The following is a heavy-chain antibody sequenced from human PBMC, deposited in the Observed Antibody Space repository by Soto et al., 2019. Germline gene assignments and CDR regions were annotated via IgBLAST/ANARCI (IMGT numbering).Heavy chain of an antibody. CDR3: ARSPGYSSSWSNYYYYYGMDV. CDR2: IYYSGST. CDR1: GGSISSGGYY. J-gene: IGHJ6*02. D-gene: IGHD6-13*01. Sequence: PSETLSLTCTVSGGSISSGGYYWSWIRQHPGKGLEWIGYIYYSGSTYYNPSLKSRVTISVDTSKNQFSLKLSSVTAADTAAYYCARSPGYSSSWSNYYYYYGMDVWGQGTTVTVSS. V-gene: IGHV4-31*03.